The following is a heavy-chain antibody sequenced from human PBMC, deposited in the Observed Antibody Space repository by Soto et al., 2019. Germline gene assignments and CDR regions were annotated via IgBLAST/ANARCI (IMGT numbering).Heavy chain of an antibody. CDR3: ARETVGYCSSTSCYDGNWFDP. Sequence: SQTLSLTCAISGDSVSSNSAAWNWIRQSPSRGLEWLGRTYYRSKWYNDYAVSVKSRITINPDTSKNQFSLQLNSVTPEDTAVYYCARETVGYCSSTSCYDGNWFDPWGQGTLVTVSS. J-gene: IGHJ5*02. CDR1: GDSVSSNSAA. V-gene: IGHV6-1*01. D-gene: IGHD2-2*01. CDR2: TYYRSKWYN.